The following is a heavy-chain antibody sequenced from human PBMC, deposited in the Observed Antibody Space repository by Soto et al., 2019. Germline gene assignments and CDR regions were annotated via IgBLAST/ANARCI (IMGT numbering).Heavy chain of an antibody. CDR3: ARLVRLATISSDCDY. CDR2: IYYRGNT. J-gene: IGHJ4*02. V-gene: IGHV4-39*01. D-gene: IGHD6-6*01. Sequence: QLQLQESGPGLVKPSETLSLTCSVSGDSINSDNYYWGWIRQPPGKGLEWIGSIYYRGNTYYNASLKTRVTISLDKSKSQLSLKLNSVTAADSAVYFWARLVRLATISSDCDYWGQGNLVTVSS. CDR1: GDSINSDNYY.